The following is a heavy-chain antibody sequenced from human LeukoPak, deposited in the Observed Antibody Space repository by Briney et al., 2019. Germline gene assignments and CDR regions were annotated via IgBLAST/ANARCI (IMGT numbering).Heavy chain of an antibody. V-gene: IGHV3-7*03. CDR2: IKPSGSEK. J-gene: IGHJ3*02. D-gene: IGHD2-15*01. CDR1: GFTISNYW. CDR3: ARETPALGSAFDI. Sequence: GGSLRLSCEGSGFTISNYWMTWVRQAPEKGLAWVANIKPSGSEKHYADSVEGRFTISRDNAKNSLYLQMNSLRAEDTAVYYCARETPALGSAFDIWGQGTMVTVSS.